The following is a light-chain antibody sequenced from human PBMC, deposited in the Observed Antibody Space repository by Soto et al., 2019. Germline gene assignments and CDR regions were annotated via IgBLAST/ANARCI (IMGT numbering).Light chain of an antibody. CDR1: SSDVGGYNY. Sequence: QSVLTQPASVSGSPGQSITISCTGTSSDVGGYNYVSWYQLHPGKAPILIIYEVSHRPSGASNHFSGYKSGNTASLTISGLQAEDEADYYCSSYTSTSTPCVFGTGTKVTVL. CDR2: EVS. CDR3: SSYTSTSTPCV. V-gene: IGLV2-14*01. J-gene: IGLJ1*01.